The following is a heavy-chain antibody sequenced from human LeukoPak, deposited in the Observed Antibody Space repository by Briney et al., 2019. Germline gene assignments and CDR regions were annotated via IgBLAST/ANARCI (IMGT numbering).Heavy chain of an antibody. CDR3: AKTPGIAAAGTVDY. CDR1: GFTVSSNY. D-gene: IGHD6-13*01. Sequence: PGGSLRLSCAASGFTVSSNYMSWVRQAPGKGLEWVSAISGSGGSTYYADSVKGRFTISRDNSKNTLYLQMNSLRAEDTAVYYCAKTPGIAAAGTVDYWGQGTLVTVSS. V-gene: IGHV3-23*01. CDR2: ISGSGGST. J-gene: IGHJ4*02.